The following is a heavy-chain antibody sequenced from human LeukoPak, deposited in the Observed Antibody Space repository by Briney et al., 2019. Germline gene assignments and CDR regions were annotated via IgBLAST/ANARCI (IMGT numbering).Heavy chain of an antibody. CDR3: ARETMIVGSVMFDP. V-gene: IGHV3-30*04. CDR1: GFTFSSYA. CDR2: ISYDGSNK. Sequence: PGGSLRLSCAASGFTFSSYAMHWVRQAPGKGLEWVAVISYDGSNKYYADSVKGRFTISRDNSKNTLYLQVNSLRAEDTAVYYCARETMIVGSVMFDPWGQGTLVTVSS. J-gene: IGHJ5*02. D-gene: IGHD3-22*01.